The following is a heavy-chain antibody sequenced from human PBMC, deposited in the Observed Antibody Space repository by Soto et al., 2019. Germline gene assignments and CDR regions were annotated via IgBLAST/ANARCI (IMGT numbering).Heavy chain of an antibody. V-gene: IGHV5-51*01. CDR3: ARPPEGYCIGGSCYSLVFFDY. CDR1: GYSFTSYW. D-gene: IGHD2-15*01. J-gene: IGHJ4*02. CDR2: IYPGDSDT. Sequence: GESLKISCKGSGYSFTSYWIGWVRQMPGKGLEWMGIIYPGDSDTRYSPSFQGQVTISADKSISTAYLQWSSLKASDTAMYYCARPPEGYCIGGSCYSLVFFDYWGQGPLVTVSS.